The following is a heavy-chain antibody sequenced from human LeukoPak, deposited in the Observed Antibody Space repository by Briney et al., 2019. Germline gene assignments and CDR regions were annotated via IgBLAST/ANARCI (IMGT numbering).Heavy chain of an antibody. V-gene: IGHV1-2*02. J-gene: IGHJ3*02. Sequence: GASVKVSCKASGYTFTGYYMHWVRQAPGQGLEWMGWINPNSGGTNYAQKFQGRVTMTRDTSISTAYMELSRLRSDDTAVYYCARDTDSSGWSGAFDIWGQGTMVTVSS. CDR2: INPNSGGT. CDR1: GYTFTGYY. D-gene: IGHD6-19*01. CDR3: ARDTDSSGWSGAFDI.